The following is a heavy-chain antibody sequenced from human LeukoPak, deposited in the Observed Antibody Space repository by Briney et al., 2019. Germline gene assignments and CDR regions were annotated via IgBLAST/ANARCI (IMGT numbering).Heavy chain of an antibody. CDR3: ARGGYDFWSGYFIDY. D-gene: IGHD3-3*01. Sequence: RGSLRLSCAASGFTFSSYWMHWLAQAPGKGRVWVSRSNSDGSSTSYADSVKGRFTISRDNAMNTLYLQMHSLRAEDTAVYYCARGGYDFWSGYFIDYWGQGTLVTVSS. V-gene: IGHV3-74*01. J-gene: IGHJ4*02. CDR1: GFTFSSYW. CDR2: SNSDGSST.